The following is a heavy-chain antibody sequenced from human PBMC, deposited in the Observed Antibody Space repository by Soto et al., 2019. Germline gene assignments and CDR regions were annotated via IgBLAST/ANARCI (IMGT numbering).Heavy chain of an antibody. CDR1: EFTFSSYG. CDR3: AKDPHPSTTWYYFEY. Sequence: EVPLLESGGGLVQPGGSLRLSCAASEFTFSSYGMSWVRQAPGKGLEWVSSISGSGGRTFYADSVKGRFTISRDNSKNSLYLQMNSLRADDTAVYYCAKDPHPSTTWYYFEYWGQGTLVTVSS. CDR2: ISGSGGRT. D-gene: IGHD6-13*01. V-gene: IGHV3-23*01. J-gene: IGHJ4*02.